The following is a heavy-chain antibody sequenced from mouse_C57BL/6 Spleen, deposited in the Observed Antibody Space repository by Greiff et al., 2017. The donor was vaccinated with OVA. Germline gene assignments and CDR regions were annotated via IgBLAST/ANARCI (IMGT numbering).Heavy chain of an antibody. CDR2: INPSTGGT. Sequence: VHVKQSGPELVKPGASVKISCKASGYSFTGYYMNWVKQSPEKSLEWIGEINPSTGGTTYNQKFKAKATLTVDKSSSTAYMQLKSLTSEDSAVYYCARSLQANWDYFDYWGQGTTLTVSS. V-gene: IGHV1-42*01. D-gene: IGHD4-1*01. J-gene: IGHJ2*01. CDR3: ARSLQANWDYFDY. CDR1: GYSFTGYY.